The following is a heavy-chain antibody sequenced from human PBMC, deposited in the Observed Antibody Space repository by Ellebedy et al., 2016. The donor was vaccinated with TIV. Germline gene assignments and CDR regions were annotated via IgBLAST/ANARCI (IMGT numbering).Heavy chain of an antibody. CDR1: GLSVGSSE. J-gene: IGHJ4*02. CDR2: DVIDGFRK. Sequence: PGGSLRPSCAASGLSVGSSETHWVRQTPGTGLEWLAHDVIDGFRKSYADSVKGRVTTSRDNSKNTVFLQMNSLRTEDMAVYYCTRGPTHGGFDYWGQGTLVTVSS. D-gene: IGHD3-10*01. CDR3: TRGPTHGGFDY. V-gene: IGHV3-30*03.